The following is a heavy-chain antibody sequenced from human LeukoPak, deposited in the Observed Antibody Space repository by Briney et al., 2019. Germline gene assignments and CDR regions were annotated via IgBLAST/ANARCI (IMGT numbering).Heavy chain of an antibody. CDR1: GYTFTSYD. CDR2: MNPNSGNT. Sequence: ASVEVSCKASGYTFTSYDINWVRQATGQGLEWMGWMNPNSGNTGYAQKFQGRVTMTRSIFISTAYMELSSLRSEDTAVYYCARVEFISGYSHVYWGQGTLVTVSS. CDR3: ARVEFISGYSHVY. V-gene: IGHV1-8*01. J-gene: IGHJ4*02. D-gene: IGHD3-22*01.